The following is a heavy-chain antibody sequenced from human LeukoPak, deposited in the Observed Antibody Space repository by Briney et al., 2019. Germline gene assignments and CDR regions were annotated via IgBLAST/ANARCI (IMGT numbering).Heavy chain of an antibody. V-gene: IGHV3-66*04. CDR1: GFTVSSNY. J-gene: IGHJ4*02. CDR2: IYSGGST. Sequence: GGSLRLSCAASGFTVSSNYMSWVRQAPGKGLEWVSVIYSGGSTYYADSVKGRFTISRDNSKNTLYLQMNSLRAEDTAVYYCAKLAMVRGVLGGALDYWGQGTLVTVSS. D-gene: IGHD3-10*01. CDR3: AKLAMVRGVLGGALDY.